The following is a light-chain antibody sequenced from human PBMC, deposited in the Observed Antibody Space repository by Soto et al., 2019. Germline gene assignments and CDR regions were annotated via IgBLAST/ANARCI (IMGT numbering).Light chain of an antibody. CDR3: GTWDTSLNAFV. V-gene: IGLV1-51*01. CDR2: DST. Sequence: QSVLTQPPSVCAAPGQKVTISCSGSTSNIGNNYVSWYQQLPGTAPKVLIYDSTKRPSGIPDRFSGSKSGTSATLGITGLQTGDEADYYCGTWDTSLNAFVFGTGTKVTVL. J-gene: IGLJ1*01. CDR1: TSNIGNNY.